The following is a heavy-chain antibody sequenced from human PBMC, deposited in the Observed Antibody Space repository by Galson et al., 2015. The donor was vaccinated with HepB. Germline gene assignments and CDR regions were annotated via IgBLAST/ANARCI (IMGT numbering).Heavy chain of an antibody. CDR3: ARNFYGDSLAFDY. J-gene: IGHJ4*02. Sequence: LSLTCTVSGGPISSDYHYWGWIRQPPGKGLEWIGAIFHRGNTYHNSSLKSRITISVDTSKNQFSLTLSSLTAADTAIYFCARNFYGDSLAFDYWGQGNLVTVFS. CDR1: GGPISSDYHY. V-gene: IGHV4-39*07. CDR2: IFHRGNT. D-gene: IGHD4-17*01.